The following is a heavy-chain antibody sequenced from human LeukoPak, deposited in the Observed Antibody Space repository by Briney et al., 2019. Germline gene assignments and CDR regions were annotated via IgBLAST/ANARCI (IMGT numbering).Heavy chain of an antibody. V-gene: IGHV4-38-2*01. Sequence: PGGSLRLSCAASGFAFSSYEMNWVRQAPGKGLEWIGSICHSGSTYYNPSLKSRVTISVDTSKNQFSLKLGSVTAADTAVYYCARALGSSSSPRFDYWGQGTLVTVSS. CDR3: ARALGSSSSPRFDY. CDR1: GFAFSSYE. CDR2: ICHSGST. J-gene: IGHJ4*02. D-gene: IGHD6-13*01.